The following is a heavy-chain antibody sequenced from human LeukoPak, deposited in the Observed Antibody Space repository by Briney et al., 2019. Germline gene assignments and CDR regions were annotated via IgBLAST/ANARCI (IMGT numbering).Heavy chain of an antibody. CDR2: IYPGDSDT. D-gene: IGHD1-1*01. Sequence: GESLKISCKGSGYRFTSYWIGWVRQMPGKGLEWMGIIYPGDSDTRYSPSFQGQVTISADKSISTAYLQWSSLKASDTAMYYCARHLGTRPGARWFDPWGQGTLVTVSS. V-gene: IGHV5-51*01. CDR1: GYRFTSYW. CDR3: ARHLGTRPGARWFDP. J-gene: IGHJ5*02.